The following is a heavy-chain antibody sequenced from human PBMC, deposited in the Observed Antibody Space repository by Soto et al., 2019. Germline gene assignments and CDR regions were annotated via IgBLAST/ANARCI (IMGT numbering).Heavy chain of an antibody. D-gene: IGHD2-21*01. CDR3: ASGLSGDKVDQ. CDR1: GGSISDGAYY. Sequence: QVQLQESGPGLVKPSQTLSLTCTVSGGSISDGAYYWSWIRQPPGKGLEWIGHIYNSGNTYNNPSLKSRLTRSVDTSKNQFSLNLNSVTAADTAVYYCASGLSGDKVDQWGQGTLVTVSS. J-gene: IGHJ4*02. V-gene: IGHV4-30-4*01. CDR2: IYNSGNT.